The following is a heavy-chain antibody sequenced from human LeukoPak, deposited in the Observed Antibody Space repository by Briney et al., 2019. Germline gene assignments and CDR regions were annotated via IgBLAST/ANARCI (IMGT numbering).Heavy chain of an antibody. Sequence: PSETLSLTCTVSGGSISSYYWSWIRQPPGKGLEWIGYIYYSESTNYNPSLKSRVTISIDTSKNQFSLNLSSVTAADTAVYYCARGASGYSYGWGQGTLVTVSS. CDR3: ARGASGYSYG. CDR1: GGSISSYY. D-gene: IGHD5-18*01. V-gene: IGHV4-59*01. J-gene: IGHJ4*02. CDR2: IYYSEST.